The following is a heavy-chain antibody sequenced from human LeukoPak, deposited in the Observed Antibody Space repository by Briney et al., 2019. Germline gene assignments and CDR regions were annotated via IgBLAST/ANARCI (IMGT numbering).Heavy chain of an antibody. D-gene: IGHD3-22*01. J-gene: IGHJ4*02. CDR2: ISGSGGST. V-gene: IGHV3-23*01. CDR3: AKGEVVVITQFDY. Sequence: PGGSLRLSCAASGFTFSSYAMSWVRQAPGKGLGWVSAISGSGGSTYYADSVKGRFTISRDNSKNTLYLQMNSLRAEDTAVYYCAKGEVVVITQFDYWGQGTLVTVSS. CDR1: GFTFSSYA.